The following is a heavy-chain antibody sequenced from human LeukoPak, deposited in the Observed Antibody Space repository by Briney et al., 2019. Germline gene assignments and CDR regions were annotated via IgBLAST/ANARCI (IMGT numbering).Heavy chain of an antibody. V-gene: IGHV3-7*01. J-gene: IGHJ4*02. CDR1: GFTFSSYW. D-gene: IGHD1-26*01. Sequence: GLLRLSCAASGFTFSSYWMFWVRQAPGKGLEWVPTIKGDGSDKYYVDSVKGRFTIYRDNAKNSLFLQMNSLRAEDTAVYYCARDGGHSADYWGQGTQVTVSS. CDR3: ARDGGHSADY. CDR2: IKGDGSDK.